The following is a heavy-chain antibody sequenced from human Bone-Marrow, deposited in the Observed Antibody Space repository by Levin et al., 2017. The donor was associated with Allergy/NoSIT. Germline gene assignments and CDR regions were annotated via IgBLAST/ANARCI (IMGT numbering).Heavy chain of an antibody. Sequence: GESLKISCTASGFSFGDYGLSWFRQAPGKGLEWLGFIRRKGSGGTTAYAASVRGRFTIARDDSKTIAYLQMNSLKSEDTAVYYCSCAGYSSGWFSLAEYFQHWGQGTLVTVSS. CDR2: IRRKGSGGTT. D-gene: IGHD6-19*01. J-gene: IGHJ1*01. V-gene: IGHV3-49*03. CDR3: SCAGYSSGWFSLAEYFQH. CDR1: GFSFGDYG.